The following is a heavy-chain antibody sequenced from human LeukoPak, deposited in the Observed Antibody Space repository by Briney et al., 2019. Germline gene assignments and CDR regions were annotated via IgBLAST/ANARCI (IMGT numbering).Heavy chain of an antibody. D-gene: IGHD3-10*01. V-gene: IGHV1-18*01. CDR1: NYTFTSYG. CDR2: ISAYNGNT. J-gene: IGHJ4*02. CDR3: ARWAPHYYGSGSYLDY. Sequence: GASVKVSCKASNYTFTSYGISWVRQAPGQGLEWMGWISAYNGNTNYAQKLQGRVTMTTDTSTSTAYMELRSLRSDDTAVYYCARWAPHYYGSGSYLDYWGQGTLVTVSS.